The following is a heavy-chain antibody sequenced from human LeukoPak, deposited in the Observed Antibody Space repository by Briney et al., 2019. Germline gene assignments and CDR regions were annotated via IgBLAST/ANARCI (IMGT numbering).Heavy chain of an antibody. V-gene: IGHV3-21*01. D-gene: IGHD4-17*01. CDR1: GFTFSSYS. J-gene: IGHJ4*02. CDR3: ARDGYGDYDY. CDR2: ISSSSSYI. Sequence: GGSLRLSCAASGFTFSSYSMNWVRQAPGKGLEWVSSISSSSSYICYADSVKGRFTISRDNAKNSLYLQMNSLRAEDTAVYYCARDGYGDYDYWGQGTLVTVSS.